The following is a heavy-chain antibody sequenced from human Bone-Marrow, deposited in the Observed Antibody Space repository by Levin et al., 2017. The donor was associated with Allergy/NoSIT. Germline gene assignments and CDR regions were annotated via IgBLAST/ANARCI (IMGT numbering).Heavy chain of an antibody. Sequence: GESLKISCAASGFTFSRYAMSWVRQAPGKGLEWVSVVSGSGDRTYCADSVKGRFTISRDNSKNTLYLQMNSLRAEDTAVYYCAKERGSGGTTTFDYWGQGTLVTVS. CDR2: VSGSGDRT. D-gene: IGHD1-26*01. V-gene: IGHV3-23*01. CDR3: AKERGSGGTTTFDY. J-gene: IGHJ4*02. CDR1: GFTFSRYA.